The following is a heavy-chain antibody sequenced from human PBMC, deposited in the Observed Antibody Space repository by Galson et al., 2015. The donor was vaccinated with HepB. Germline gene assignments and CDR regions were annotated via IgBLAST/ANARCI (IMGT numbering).Heavy chain of an antibody. CDR2: SIPFFGTS. CDR1: RITFSRLS. J-gene: IGHJ5*02. Sequence: SVKVSCKASRITFSRLSVTWVRQAPGQGLEWMGTSIPFFGTSNYAQRFQGRVAMTAAESTTTVYMELSSLRSDDTAVYYCARDNGDYGGPNYYDPWGQGTLVTVSS. V-gene: IGHV1-69*13. CDR3: ARDNGDYGGPNYYDP. D-gene: IGHD4-17*01.